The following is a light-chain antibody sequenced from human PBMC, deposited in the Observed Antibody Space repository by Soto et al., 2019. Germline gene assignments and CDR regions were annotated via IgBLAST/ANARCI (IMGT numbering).Light chain of an antibody. CDR3: SSYTSRATRV. J-gene: IGLJ3*02. V-gene: IGLV2-14*01. CDR1: TSDIGTYNY. CDR2: EVS. Sequence: QSALTQPASVSGSPGQSITISCSGATSDIGTYNYVSWYQHHPGKVPKVIIYEVSNRPSGVSNRFSGSKSGNTASLTISGLQAEDEADYYCSSYTSRATRVFGGGTKVTVL.